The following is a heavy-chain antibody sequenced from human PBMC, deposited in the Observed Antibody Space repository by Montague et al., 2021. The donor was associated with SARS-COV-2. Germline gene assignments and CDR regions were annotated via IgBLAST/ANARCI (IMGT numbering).Heavy chain of an antibody. J-gene: IGHJ5*02. CDR3: ARRSGGLAVGGIWFDP. Sequence: SETLSLTCSVSSGSIRSSNYYWGWIRQPPGKGLEWIGSIYYTGRTFYNPSLRSRLAISIDTSNNQFSLRLSSVTAADTAVYYCARRSGGLAVGGIWFDPWGQGRLVTVSS. D-gene: IGHD3-3*01. CDR1: SGSIRSSNYY. V-gene: IGHV4-39*01. CDR2: IYYTGRT.